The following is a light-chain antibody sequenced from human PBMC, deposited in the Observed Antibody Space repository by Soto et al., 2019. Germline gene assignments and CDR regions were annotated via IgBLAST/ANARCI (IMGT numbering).Light chain of an antibody. Sequence: EIVLTQSPATLSLSPGERATLSCRASQSGITYLAWYQQKPGQAPRLLIYGASSRATGIPDRFSGSGSGTDFTLTISRLEPEEFAVYYCQQYGSSITFGQGTRLEI. J-gene: IGKJ5*01. CDR3: QQYGSSIT. CDR1: QSGITY. CDR2: GAS. V-gene: IGKV3-20*01.